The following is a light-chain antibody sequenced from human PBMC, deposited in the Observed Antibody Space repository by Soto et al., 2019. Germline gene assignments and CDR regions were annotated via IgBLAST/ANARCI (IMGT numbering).Light chain of an antibody. CDR1: SGHSSYA. Sequence: QSVLTQSPSASASLGASVKLTCTLSSGHSSYAIAWHQQQPEKGPRYLMKVNSDGSHSKGDGIPDCFSGSSSGAERYLTISSLQSEDEADYYCQTWGTDIVVFGGGTQLTVL. V-gene: IGLV4-69*01. CDR3: QTWGTDIVV. J-gene: IGLJ2*01. CDR2: VNSDGSH.